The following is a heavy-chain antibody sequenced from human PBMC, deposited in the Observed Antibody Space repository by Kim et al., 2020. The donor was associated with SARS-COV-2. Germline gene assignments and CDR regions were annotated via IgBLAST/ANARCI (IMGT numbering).Heavy chain of an antibody. D-gene: IGHD3-10*01. CDR3: ARHVILGMGSGVNFDY. Sequence: SETLSLTCTVSGGSISSSSYYWGWIRQPPGKGLEWIGSIYYSGSTYYNPSLKSRVTISVDTSKNQFSLNLSSVTAADTAVYYCARHVILGMGSGVNFDYWGQGTLVTVSS. J-gene: IGHJ4*02. CDR2: IYYSGST. V-gene: IGHV4-39*01. CDR1: GGSISSSSYY.